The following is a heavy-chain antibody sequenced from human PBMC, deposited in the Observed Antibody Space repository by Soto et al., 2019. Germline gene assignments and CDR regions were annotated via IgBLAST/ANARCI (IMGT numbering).Heavy chain of an antibody. CDR2: SYYRGST. J-gene: IGHJ4*02. Sequence: SETLSLTCTVSGGSIRSEGYYWSWIRQHPGKGLEWIGYSYYRGSTFYTPSLESRVTMSVDTSRNQFSLQLSSVTAADTAIYFCVCSLGPTTGIDYWGQGSLVTVSS. CDR3: VCSLGPTTGIDY. D-gene: IGHD1-26*01. V-gene: IGHV4-31*03. CDR1: GGSIRSEGYY.